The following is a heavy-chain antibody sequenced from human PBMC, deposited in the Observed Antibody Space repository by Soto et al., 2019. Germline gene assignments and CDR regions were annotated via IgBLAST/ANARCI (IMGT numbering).Heavy chain of an antibody. D-gene: IGHD2-2*01. CDR1: GYTLTELS. J-gene: IGHJ4*02. V-gene: IGHV1-24*01. Sequence: ASVKVSCKVSGYTLTELSMHWVRQAPGKGLEWMGGFDPADGETIYAQKLQGRVTMTEDKSTDAAYMELSSLRSEDTAVYYCATRYGSSTSCYALWGQGSLVTVSS. CDR2: FDPADGET. CDR3: ATRYGSSTSCYAL.